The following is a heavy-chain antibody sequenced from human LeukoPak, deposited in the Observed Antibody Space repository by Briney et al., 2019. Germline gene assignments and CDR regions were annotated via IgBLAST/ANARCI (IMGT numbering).Heavy chain of an antibody. CDR3: ARDQVGAPNKALDI. CDR1: GGSISSYF. J-gene: IGHJ3*02. Sequence: PSETLSHTRTVSGGSISSYFWSCLRQPAGKGREWIGRIYTSGSTNYNPSLKSRVTMSVDTSKNQFSLKLSSVTAADTAVYYCARDQVGAPNKALDIWGQGTMVTVSS. CDR2: IYTSGST. D-gene: IGHD1-26*01. V-gene: IGHV4-4*07.